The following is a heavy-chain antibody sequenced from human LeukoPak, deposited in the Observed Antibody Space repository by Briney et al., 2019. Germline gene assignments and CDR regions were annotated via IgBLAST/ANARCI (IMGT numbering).Heavy chain of an antibody. CDR3: ARSDYYDSSTQSSGWYFDY. Sequence: GESLKISCQAIGAAFNNYWFAWVRQTPGKGLEWMGIIYPGDSDTKYSPSFQGQVTISADKSITTAYLQWSSLKASDTAIYFCARSDYYDSSTQSSGWYFDYWGQGSLVTVSS. D-gene: IGHD3-22*01. V-gene: IGHV5-51*01. CDR1: GAAFNNYW. J-gene: IGHJ4*02. CDR2: IYPGDSDT.